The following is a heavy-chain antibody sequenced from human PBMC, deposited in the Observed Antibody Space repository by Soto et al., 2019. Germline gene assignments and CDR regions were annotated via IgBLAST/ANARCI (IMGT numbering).Heavy chain of an antibody. CDR3: ARAGSGRGRQNWFDP. CDR1: GGTFSSYA. J-gene: IGHJ5*02. D-gene: IGHD3-10*01. Sequence: SVKVSCKASGGTFSSYAISWVRQAPGQGLEWTGGIIPIFGTANYAQKFQGRVTITADESTSTAYMELRSLRSDDTAVYYCARAGSGRGRQNWFDPWGQGTLVTVSS. CDR2: IIPIFGTA. V-gene: IGHV1-69*13.